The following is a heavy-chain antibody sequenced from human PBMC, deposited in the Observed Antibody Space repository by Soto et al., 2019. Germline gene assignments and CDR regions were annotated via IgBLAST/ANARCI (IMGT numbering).Heavy chain of an antibody. D-gene: IGHD1-7*01. CDR1: GGSFTSNNW. J-gene: IGHJ4*02. CDR3: ASRDPGTSVDY. Sequence: SETLSLTCAVAGGSFTSNNWWTWVRQPPGQGLEWIGEIYRTGSTNYNPSLKSRVTISLDKSENQFSLKVTSLTAADTAVYYCASRDPGTSVDYWGQGTLVTVSS. CDR2: IYRTGST. V-gene: IGHV4-4*02.